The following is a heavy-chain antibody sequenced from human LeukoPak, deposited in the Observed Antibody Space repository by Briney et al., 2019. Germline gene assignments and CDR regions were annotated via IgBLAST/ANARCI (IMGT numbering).Heavy chain of an antibody. CDR2: ISGSGGST. CDR1: GFTFSTYA. J-gene: IGHJ4*02. D-gene: IGHD6-19*01. CDR3: ARDLIAVAGTGDY. V-gene: IGHV3-23*01. Sequence: GGSLRLSCAASGFTFSTYAMSWVRQAPGKGLEWVSAISGSGGSTYYADSVKGRFTISRDNSKNTLYLQMNSLRAEDTAVYYCARDLIAVAGTGDYWGQGTLVTVSS.